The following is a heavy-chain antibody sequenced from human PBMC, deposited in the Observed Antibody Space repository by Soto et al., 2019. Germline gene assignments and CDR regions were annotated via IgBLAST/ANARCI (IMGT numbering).Heavy chain of an antibody. V-gene: IGHV1-69*06. CDR3: ARDKSADSSGYLYYFDY. CDR2: IIPLFGTI. D-gene: IGHD3-22*01. Sequence: SVKVSCKPSGGTFSSDAITWVRQAPGQGLEWMGGIIPLFGTIKYAQKFQGRVTITADKSTTTAYMELISLRSDDTAVYYCARDKSADSSGYLYYFDYWGQGTLVTVSS. J-gene: IGHJ4*02. CDR1: GGTFSSDA.